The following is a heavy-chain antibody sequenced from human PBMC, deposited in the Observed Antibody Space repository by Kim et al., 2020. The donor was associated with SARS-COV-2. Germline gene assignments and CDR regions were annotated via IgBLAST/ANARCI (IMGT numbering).Heavy chain of an antibody. Sequence: YADSLKGRFIIPRDNHKNTLSLQMNSLRVEDTAVYHCAKSYSDDWYSLDSWSQGALVTVSS. J-gene: IGHJ4*02. V-gene: IGHV3-23*01. D-gene: IGHD3-9*01. CDR3: AKSYSDDWYSLDS.